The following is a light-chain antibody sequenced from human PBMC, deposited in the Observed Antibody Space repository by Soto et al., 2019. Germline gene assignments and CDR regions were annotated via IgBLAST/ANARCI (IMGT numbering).Light chain of an antibody. CDR2: QVT. CDR1: SSDVGGHNY. J-gene: IGLJ1*01. CDR3: SSYTDSSNYV. Sequence: QSALTQPASVSGSPGQSITISCTGTSSDVGGHNYVSWYQHYPGKAPKLMIYQVTNRPSGVSNRFSGSRSGNTASLTISGLQAEDEADYYCSSYTDSSNYVFGTGTKVTVL. V-gene: IGLV2-14*01.